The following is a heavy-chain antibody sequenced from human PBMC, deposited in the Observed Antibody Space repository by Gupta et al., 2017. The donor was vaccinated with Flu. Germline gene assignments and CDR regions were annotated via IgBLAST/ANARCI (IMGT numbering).Heavy chain of an antibody. CDR1: GGSIRSYF. D-gene: IGHD6-19*01. V-gene: IGHV4-59*01. CDR3: ARSRGMYSSGWSFDH. Sequence: QVQLQESGPGLVKPSETLSLTCNVSGGSIRSYFWNWIRQPPGKGLEWIGYIYYSGTTNYNPSLKSRVTILVDTSKNQFSLKLSSVTAADAAVYYCARSRGMYSSGWSFDHWGQGTLVTVSS. J-gene: IGHJ4*02. CDR2: IYYSGTT.